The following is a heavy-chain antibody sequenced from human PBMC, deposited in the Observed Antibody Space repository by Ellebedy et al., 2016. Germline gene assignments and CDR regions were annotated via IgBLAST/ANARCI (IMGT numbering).Heavy chain of an antibody. CDR2: ISGSGDST. D-gene: IGHD3-16*01. CDR1: GFAFSSHA. V-gene: IGHV3-23*01. CDR3: VRGGPLDY. Sequence: GESLKISXAASGFAFSSHAMNWVRQAPGKGLEWVSVISGSGDSTYYADSVKGRFTISRDNSKNTVYLQMNSLRADDTAVYYCVRGGPLDYWGQGTLVTVSS. J-gene: IGHJ4*02.